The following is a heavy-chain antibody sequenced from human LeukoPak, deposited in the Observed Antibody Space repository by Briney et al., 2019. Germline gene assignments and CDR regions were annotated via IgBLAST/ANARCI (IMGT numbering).Heavy chain of an antibody. D-gene: IGHD1-26*01. CDR3: ARDRIVGGSDAFDI. CDR1: GYTFTSYG. J-gene: IGHJ3*02. V-gene: IGHV1-18*01. CDR2: ISAYNGNT. Sequence: EASVKVSCKASGYTFTSYGISWVRQAPRQGLEWMGWISAYNGNTNYAQKLQGRVTMTTDTSTSTAYMELRSLRSDDTAVYYCARDRIVGGSDAFDIWGQGTMVTVSS.